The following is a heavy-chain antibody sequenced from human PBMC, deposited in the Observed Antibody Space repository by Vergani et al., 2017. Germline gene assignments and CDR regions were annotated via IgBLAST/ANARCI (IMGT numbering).Heavy chain of an antibody. V-gene: IGHV4-59*01. CDR2: IYYSGST. J-gene: IGHJ6*03. D-gene: IGHD2-2*03. CDR1: GGSISSYY. CDR3: ARVSGYCSSTSCSYMDV. Sequence: QVQLQESGPGLVKPSETLSLTRTVSGGSISSYYWSWIRQPPGKGLEWIGYIYYSGSTNYNPSLKSRVTISVDTSKNQFSLKLSSVTAADTAVYYCARVSGYCSSTSCSYMDVWGKGTTVTVSS.